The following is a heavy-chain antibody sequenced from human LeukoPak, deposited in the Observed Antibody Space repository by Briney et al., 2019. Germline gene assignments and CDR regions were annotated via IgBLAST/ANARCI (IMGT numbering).Heavy chain of an antibody. J-gene: IGHJ4*02. CDR2: MSGSGAST. CDR3: AKVWELYYFDY. V-gene: IGHV3-23*01. CDR1: GFTFSSYA. D-gene: IGHD1-26*01. Sequence: GGSLRLSCAASGFTFSSYAMSWVRQAPGKGLEWVSAMSGSGASTYYADSVKGRFTISRDNSKNTLYLQMNSLRAEDTAVYYCAKVWELYYFDYWGQGTLVTVSS.